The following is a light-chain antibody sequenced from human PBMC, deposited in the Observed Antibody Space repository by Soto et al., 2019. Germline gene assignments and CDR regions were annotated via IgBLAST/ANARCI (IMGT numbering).Light chain of an antibody. V-gene: IGLV2-11*01. Sequence: QSALTQPRSVSGSPGQSVTISYTGTSSDVGGYNFVSWYQHNPGKAPKLMIFDVSARPSGVPDRFSGSKSANTASLTISGLQAEDEADYYCCSYAGTYTPLFGGGTKVTVL. J-gene: IGLJ2*01. CDR3: CSYAGTYTPL. CDR1: SSDVGGYNF. CDR2: DVS.